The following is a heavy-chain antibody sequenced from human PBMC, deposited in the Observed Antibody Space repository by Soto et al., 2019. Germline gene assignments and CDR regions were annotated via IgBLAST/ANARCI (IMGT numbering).Heavy chain of an antibody. CDR3: ATERYFDSNYFDY. CDR2: INHSGST. Sequence: LSLTCAVYGGSFSGYYWSWIRQPPGKGLEWIGEINHSGSTNYNPSLKSRVTISVDTSKNQFSLKLSSVTAADTAVYYCATERYFDSNYFDYWGQGTLVTVSS. V-gene: IGHV4-34*01. D-gene: IGHD3-9*01. CDR1: GGSFSGYY. J-gene: IGHJ4*02.